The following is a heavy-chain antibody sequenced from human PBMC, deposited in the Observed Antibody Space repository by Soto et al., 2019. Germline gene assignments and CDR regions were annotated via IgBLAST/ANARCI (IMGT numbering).Heavy chain of an antibody. D-gene: IGHD6-13*01. Sequence: GASVNASSKASGYAFTSYDIDVVRQASEQGLEWMGWMNPNSGNTGYAQKFEGRVTRTRNTSISTAYMELSSLRSEDTAVYYCARGLPGNHYYYYYYMDVWGKGTTVTVSS. CDR1: GYAFTSYD. J-gene: IGHJ6*03. CDR3: ARGLPGNHYYYYYYMDV. CDR2: MNPNSGNT. V-gene: IGHV1-8*01.